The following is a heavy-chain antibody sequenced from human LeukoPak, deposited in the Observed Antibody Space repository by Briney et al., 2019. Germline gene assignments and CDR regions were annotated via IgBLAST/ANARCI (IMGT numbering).Heavy chain of an antibody. CDR2: ITTGGRP. V-gene: IGHV3-23*01. Sequence: GGSLRLSCAASGFTFSNYAMSWVRQAPGKGLEWVSGITTGGRPYYADSVKGRFTISRDNSKNTLYLQMNSLRAEDTAVYYCAKEGYRYGYAIDYWGQGTLVTVSS. CDR3: AKEGYRYGYAIDY. J-gene: IGHJ4*02. CDR1: GFTFSNYA. D-gene: IGHD5-18*01.